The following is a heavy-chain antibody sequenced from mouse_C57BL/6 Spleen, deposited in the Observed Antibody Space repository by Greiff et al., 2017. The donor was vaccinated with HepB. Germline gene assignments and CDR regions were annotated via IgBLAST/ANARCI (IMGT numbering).Heavy chain of an antibody. CDR1: GFTFSSYT. Sequence: EVMLVESGGGLVKPGGSLKLSCAASGFTFSSYTMSWVRQTPEKRLEWVATISGGGGNTYYPDSVKGRFTISRDNAKNTLYLQMSSLRSEDTALYDCARTLYGPFAYWGQGTLVTVSA. D-gene: IGHD1-1*02. CDR2: ISGGGGNT. V-gene: IGHV5-9*01. J-gene: IGHJ3*01. CDR3: ARTLYGPFAY.